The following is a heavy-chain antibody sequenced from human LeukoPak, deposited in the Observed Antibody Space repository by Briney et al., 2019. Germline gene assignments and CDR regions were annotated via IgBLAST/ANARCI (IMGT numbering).Heavy chain of an antibody. D-gene: IGHD3-10*01. CDR1: GYTFTSYG. CDR3: ARDNVGGSGSYYLHY. J-gene: IGHJ4*02. Sequence: ASVKVSCKASGYTFTSYGISWVRQAPGQGLEWMGWINTNTGNPTYAQGFTGRFVFSLDTSVSTAYLQISSLKAEDTAVYYCARDNVGGSGSYYLHYWGQGTLVTVSS. V-gene: IGHV7-4-1*02. CDR2: INTNTGNP.